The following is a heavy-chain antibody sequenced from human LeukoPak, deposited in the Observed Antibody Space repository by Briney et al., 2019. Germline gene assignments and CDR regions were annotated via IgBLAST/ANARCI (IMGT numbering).Heavy chain of an antibody. D-gene: IGHD3-22*01. CDR3: AKEQYYDSSGYHYYFDY. CDR1: GFTFSTYW. V-gene: IGHV3-30*02. Sequence: PGGSLRLSCAASGFTFSTYWMHWVRQAPGKGLEWVATIWYGGNDKYYADSVKGRFTISRDNSKNTLYLQMNSLRAEDTAVYYCAKEQYYDSSGYHYYFDYWGQGTLVTVSS. J-gene: IGHJ4*02. CDR2: IWYGGNDK.